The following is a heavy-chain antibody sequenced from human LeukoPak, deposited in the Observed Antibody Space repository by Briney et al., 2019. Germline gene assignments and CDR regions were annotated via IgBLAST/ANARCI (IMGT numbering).Heavy chain of an antibody. D-gene: IGHD2-15*01. CDR1: GGSISSYY. CDR3: ARDASGSGNDY. V-gene: IGHV4-59*01. CDR2: IYYSGST. Sequence: ASETLSLTCTVSGGSISSYYWSWIRQPPGKGLEWIGYIYYSGSTNYNPSLKSRVTISVDTSKNQFSLKLSSVTAADTAVYYCARDASGSGNDYWGQGTLVTVSS. J-gene: IGHJ4*02.